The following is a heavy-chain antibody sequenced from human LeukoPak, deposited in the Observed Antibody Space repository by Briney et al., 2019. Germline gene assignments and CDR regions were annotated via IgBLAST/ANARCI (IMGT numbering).Heavy chain of an antibody. CDR1: GFTLSSYA. CDR2: ISYDGSNK. CDR3: ARDLPQSWLQFDYGMDV. V-gene: IGHV3-30-3*01. Sequence: PGRSLRLSCAASGFTLSSYAMHWLRQDPVKGLEWVAVISYDGSNKYYADSVKGRFTISRDNSKNTLYLQINSLRAEDTAVYYCARDLPQSWLQFDYGMDVWGQGTTVTVSS. J-gene: IGHJ6*02. D-gene: IGHD5-24*01.